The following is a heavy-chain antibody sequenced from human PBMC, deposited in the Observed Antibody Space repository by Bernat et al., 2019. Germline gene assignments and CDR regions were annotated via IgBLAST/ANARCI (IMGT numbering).Heavy chain of an antibody. CDR3: ARDIDWHYSLNFDY. CDR1: GFTFSSYA. Sequence: QVQLVESGGGVVQPGRSLRLSCAASGFTFSSYAMHWVRQAPGKGLEWVAVISYDGSNKYYADSVKGRFTISRDNSKNTLYLQMNSLRAEDTAVYYCARDIDWHYSLNFDYWGQGTLVTVSS. V-gene: IGHV3-30*01. CDR2: ISYDGSNK. D-gene: IGHD1-7*01. J-gene: IGHJ4*02.